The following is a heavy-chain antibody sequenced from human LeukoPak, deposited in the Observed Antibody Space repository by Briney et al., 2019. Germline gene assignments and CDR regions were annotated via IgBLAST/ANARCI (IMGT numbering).Heavy chain of an antibody. J-gene: IGHJ3*02. CDR1: GFTFSSYS. V-gene: IGHV3-21*01. CDR2: ISSSSSYI. CDR3: ARDSGGKGYDAFDI. D-gene: IGHD4-23*01. Sequence: GGSLRLSCAASGFTFSSYSMNWVRQAPGKGLESVSSISSSSSYIYYADSVKGRFTISRDNAKNSLYLQMNSLRAEDTAVYYCARDSGGKGYDAFDIWGQGTMVTVSS.